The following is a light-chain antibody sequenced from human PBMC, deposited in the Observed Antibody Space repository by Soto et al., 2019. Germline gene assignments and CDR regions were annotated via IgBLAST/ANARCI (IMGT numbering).Light chain of an antibody. J-gene: IGKJ5*01. V-gene: IGKV1-39*01. CDR3: QQSYSTPVT. CDR2: AAS. Sequence: DIQMTQSPSSLSASVGDRVTITCRASQSIHTYLNWYHQKPGKAPKLLIFAASNLQSGVPSRFSGSGSGTDFTLTISSLQPEDFATYYCQQSYSTPVTFGQGTRLEI. CDR1: QSIHTY.